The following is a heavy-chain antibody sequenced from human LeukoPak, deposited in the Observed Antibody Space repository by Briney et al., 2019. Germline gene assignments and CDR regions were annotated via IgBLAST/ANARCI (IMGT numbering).Heavy chain of an antibody. J-gene: IGHJ4*02. CDR3: ARMYSSGWDFDY. CDR1: GFSLSTSGMC. Sequence: ESGPALVKPTQTLTLTCTFSGFSLSTSGMCVSWIRQPPGKALEWLARIDWDDDKYYSTSLKTRLTISKDTSKNRVVLTMTNMDPVDTATYYCARMYSSGWDFDYWGQGTLVTVSS. CDR2: IDWDDDK. V-gene: IGHV2-70*11. D-gene: IGHD6-19*01.